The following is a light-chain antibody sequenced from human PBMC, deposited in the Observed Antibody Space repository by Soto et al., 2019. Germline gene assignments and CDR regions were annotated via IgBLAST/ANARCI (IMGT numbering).Light chain of an antibody. Sequence: QSVLTQPASVSGSPGQSITISCTGTSSDVGGYNYVSWYQQHPGKAHKLIIYEVNNRPSGVSDRFSASKSGNTASLTISGLQTEDEAEYYCSSWTTSDPYVFGTGTKGTVL. CDR3: SSWTTSDPYV. CDR1: SSDVGGYNY. V-gene: IGLV2-14*01. J-gene: IGLJ1*01. CDR2: EVN.